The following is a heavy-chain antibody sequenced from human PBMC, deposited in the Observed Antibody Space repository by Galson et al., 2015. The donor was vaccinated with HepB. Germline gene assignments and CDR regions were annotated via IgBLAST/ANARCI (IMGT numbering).Heavy chain of an antibody. Sequence: SLRLSCAASGFTFSTYAMHWVRQAPGKGLEWVAVISYDGSNKYYAASVKGRFTISRENSKNTLYLQMNSLRADDTAVYYCARRGWVVTGYFDYGGQGTLGTVSS. CDR1: GFTFSTYA. CDR2: ISYDGSNK. V-gene: IGHV3-30*04. J-gene: IGHJ4*02. CDR3: ARRGWVVTGYFDY. D-gene: IGHD2-21*02.